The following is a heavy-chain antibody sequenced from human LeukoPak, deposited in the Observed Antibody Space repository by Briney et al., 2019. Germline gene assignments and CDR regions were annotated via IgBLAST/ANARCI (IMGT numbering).Heavy chain of an antibody. D-gene: IGHD1/OR15-1a*01. V-gene: IGHV3-33*01. CDR1: GFTFSSYG. CDR2: IWYGGSNK. Sequence: PGGSLRLSCAASGFTFSSYGMHWVRQAPGKGLEWVAVIWYGGSNKYYADSVKGRFTISRDNSKNTLYLQMNSLRAEDTAVYYCAREEQGGQYYYYYYGMDVWGQGTTVTVSS. CDR3: AREEQGGQYYYYYYGMDV. J-gene: IGHJ6*02.